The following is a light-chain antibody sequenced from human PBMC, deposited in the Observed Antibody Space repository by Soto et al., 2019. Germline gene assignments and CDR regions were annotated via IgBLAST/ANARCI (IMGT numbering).Light chain of an antibody. V-gene: IGKV3-15*01. CDR3: QQYGSSRFT. CDR1: QSVKTN. Sequence: EIVMTQSPATLSVSPGERATLSCRASQSVKTNLAWYQQKPGQAPRLLIYGASTRATGISARFSGSGSGTEFTLTISGLQSEDFAVYYCQQYGSSRFTFGPGTKVDIK. J-gene: IGKJ3*01. CDR2: GAS.